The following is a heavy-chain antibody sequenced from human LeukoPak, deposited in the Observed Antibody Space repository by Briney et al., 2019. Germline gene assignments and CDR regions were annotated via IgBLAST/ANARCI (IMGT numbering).Heavy chain of an antibody. J-gene: IGHJ4*02. CDR1: GGSISSYY. V-gene: IGHV4-59*01. CDR3: AREAGDYVNYFDY. CDR2: IYYSGST. Sequence: PSETLSLTCTVSGGSISSYYWSWIRQPPGKGLEWIGYIYYSGSTNYNPSLKSRVTISVDTSKNQFSLKLSSVTAADTAVYYCAREAGDYVNYFDYWGQGTQVTVSS. D-gene: IGHD4-17*01.